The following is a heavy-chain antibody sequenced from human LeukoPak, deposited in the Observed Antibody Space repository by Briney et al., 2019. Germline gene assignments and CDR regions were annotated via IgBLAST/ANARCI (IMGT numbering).Heavy chain of an antibody. Sequence: SETLPLTCAVYGGSFSGYYWSWIRQPPGKGLEWIGEINHSGSTNYNPSLKSRVTISVDTSKNQFSLKLSSVTAADTAVYYCARLRYYYGSGSYYSRQYYYYYMDVWGKGTTVTISS. D-gene: IGHD3-10*01. CDR1: GGSFSGYY. CDR2: INHSGST. CDR3: ARLRYYYGSGSYYSRQYYYYYMDV. V-gene: IGHV4-34*01. J-gene: IGHJ6*03.